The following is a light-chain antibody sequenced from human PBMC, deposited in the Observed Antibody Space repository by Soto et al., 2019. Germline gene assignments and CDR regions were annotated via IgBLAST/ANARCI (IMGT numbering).Light chain of an antibody. J-gene: IGKJ1*01. Sequence: DIQMTQSPSTLSASVGDRVTITCRASQTIDSWLAWYQQRPGKPPNLLIYKASTLASGVPSRFSGSGSGTEFTLTINSLQPDDFATYYCQQYHIYSEAFGQGTKLDIK. CDR3: QQYHIYSEA. V-gene: IGKV1-5*03. CDR1: QTIDSW. CDR2: KAS.